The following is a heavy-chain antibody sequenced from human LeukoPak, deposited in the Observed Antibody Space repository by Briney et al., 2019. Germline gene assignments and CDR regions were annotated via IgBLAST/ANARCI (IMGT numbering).Heavy chain of an antibody. J-gene: IGHJ1*01. CDR1: GGTFSSYA. CDR3: ARGRFYCSSTSCYGTGVISEYFQH. CDR2: IIPIFGTA. Sequence: ASVKVSCKASGGTFSSYAISWVRQAPGQGLEWMGGIIPIFGTANYAQKFQGRVTITADESTSTAYMELSSLRSEDTAVYYCARGRFYCSSTSCYGTGVISEYFQHWGQGTLVTVSS. D-gene: IGHD2-2*01. V-gene: IGHV1-69*13.